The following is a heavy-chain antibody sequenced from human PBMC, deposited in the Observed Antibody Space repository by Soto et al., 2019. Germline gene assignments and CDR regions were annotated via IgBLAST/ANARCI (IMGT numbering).Heavy chain of an antibody. V-gene: IGHV1-69*12. CDR2: IMPIFRTP. Sequence: QVQLVQSGAEVKKPGSSVKVSCKASGGSFSNSALSWVRQAPGQGLEWMGGIMPIFRTPDYAQRFQGRVTITADESTSTADMELSSLTSEDTGVYYCAGDKDRQQLGGNYYYIMDVWGQGTTVTVSS. J-gene: IGHJ6*02. CDR3: AGDKDRQQLGGNYYYIMDV. CDR1: GGSFSNSA. D-gene: IGHD3-3*02.